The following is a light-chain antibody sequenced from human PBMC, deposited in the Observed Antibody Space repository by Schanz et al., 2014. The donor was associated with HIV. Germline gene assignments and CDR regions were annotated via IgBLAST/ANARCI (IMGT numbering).Light chain of an antibody. V-gene: IGKV3-15*01. CDR1: QNVNKN. J-gene: IGKJ1*01. CDR2: GAS. Sequence: VMTQSPATLSLSPGERATLSCRASQNVNKNLAWYQQKPGQAPRLLLYGASTRATGIPARFSGSGSGTEFTLTISSLQSEDFALYYCQHYNNWPPWTFGQGTKVEIK. CDR3: QHYNNWPPWT.